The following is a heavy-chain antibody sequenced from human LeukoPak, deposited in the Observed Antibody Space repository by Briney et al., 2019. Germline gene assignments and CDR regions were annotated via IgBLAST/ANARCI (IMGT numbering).Heavy chain of an antibody. CDR3: ARDHRYAFDN. Sequence: PGGSLRLSCAASGFTFSDYSTNWVRQAPGKGLEWISYVGISSGNTKYADSVKGRFTISGDSAKNSVFLQMNNPRVEDTAVYYCARDHRYAFDNWGQGALVTVSS. CDR1: GFTFSDYS. D-gene: IGHD5-12*01. V-gene: IGHV3-48*04. J-gene: IGHJ4*02. CDR2: VGISSGNT.